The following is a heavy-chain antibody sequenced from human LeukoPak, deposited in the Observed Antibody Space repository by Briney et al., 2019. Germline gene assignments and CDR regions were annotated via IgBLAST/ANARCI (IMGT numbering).Heavy chain of an antibody. V-gene: IGHV1-2*02. D-gene: IGHD3-3*01. J-gene: IGHJ6*03. Sequence: ASVKVSCKASGYTFTGYYIHWVRQAPGQGLEWMGWINPNSGGTNYAQKFQGRVTMTRDTSISTAYMELSRLRSDDTAVYYCARFLEWSDQQPYGYDYYMDVWGKGTTVTVSS. CDR1: GYTFTGYY. CDR2: INPNSGGT. CDR3: ARFLEWSDQQPYGYDYYMDV.